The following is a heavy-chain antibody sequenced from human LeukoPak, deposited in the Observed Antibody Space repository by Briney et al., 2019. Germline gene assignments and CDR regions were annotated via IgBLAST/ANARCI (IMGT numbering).Heavy chain of an antibody. CDR2: IIPIFGTA. D-gene: IGHD3-9*01. J-gene: IGHJ5*02. V-gene: IGHV1-69*05. CDR1: GGTFSSYA. CDR3: ARVMENDILTGYSSWFDP. Sequence: SVKVSCKASGGTFSSYAISWVRQAPGQGLEWMGGIIPIFGTANYAQKFQGRVTITTDESTSTAYMELSSLRSEDTAVYYCARVMENDILTGYSSWFDPWGQGTLVTVPS.